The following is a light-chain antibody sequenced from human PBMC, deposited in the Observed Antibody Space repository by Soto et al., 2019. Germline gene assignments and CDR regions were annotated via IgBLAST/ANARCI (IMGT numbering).Light chain of an antibody. V-gene: IGKV1-8*01. CDR3: QQYYTYPLA. J-gene: IGKJ1*01. CDR1: QPISTY. CDR2: AAS. Sequence: AIRMTQSPSSISAFTGDRVTITCRASQPISTYLAWYQQKPGTAPTLLIYAASTLQSGVPSRFSGSGSGTAFTLTISCLQSEDFATYFCQQYYTYPLAFGQGTKVEIK.